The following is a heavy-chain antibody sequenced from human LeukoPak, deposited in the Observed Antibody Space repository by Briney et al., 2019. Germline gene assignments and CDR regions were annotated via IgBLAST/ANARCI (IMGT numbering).Heavy chain of an antibody. J-gene: IGHJ3*01. CDR3: ARVLVGATHAFDV. D-gene: IGHD1-26*01. CDR1: GGSISSSSYY. CDR2: IYYSGST. V-gene: IGHV4-39*07. Sequence: SETLSLTCTVSGGSISSSSYYWGWIRQPPGKGLEWIGSIYYSGSTYYNPSLKSRVTISVDTSKNQFSLKLSSVTAADTAVYYCARVLVGATHAFDVWGQGTMVTVSS.